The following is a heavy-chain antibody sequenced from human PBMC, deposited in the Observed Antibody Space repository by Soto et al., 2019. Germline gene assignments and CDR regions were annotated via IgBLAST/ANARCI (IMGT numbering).Heavy chain of an antibody. V-gene: IGHV1-69*13. Sequence: ASVKVSCKASGGTFSSYAISWVRQAPGQGLEWMGGIIPIFGTANYAQKFQGRVAITADESTSTAYMELSSLRSEDTAVYYCARETNYYDSSGYYYVSGFDYWGQGTLVTVSS. D-gene: IGHD3-22*01. CDR1: GGTFSSYA. CDR2: IIPIFGTA. J-gene: IGHJ4*02. CDR3: ARETNYYDSSGYYYVSGFDY.